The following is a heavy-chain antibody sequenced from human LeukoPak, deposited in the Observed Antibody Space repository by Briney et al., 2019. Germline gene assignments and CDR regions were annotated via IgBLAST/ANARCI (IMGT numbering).Heavy chain of an antibody. Sequence: ASVKVSCKASGYTFTSYGISWVRQAPGQGLEWMGWISAYNGNTNYAQKVQGRVTMTTDTSTSTAYMELRSLRSDDTAVYYCASSYCSSTSCYTDAFDIWGQGTMVTVSS. V-gene: IGHV1-18*01. D-gene: IGHD2-2*02. CDR3: ASSYCSSTSCYTDAFDI. J-gene: IGHJ3*02. CDR1: GYTFTSYG. CDR2: ISAYNGNT.